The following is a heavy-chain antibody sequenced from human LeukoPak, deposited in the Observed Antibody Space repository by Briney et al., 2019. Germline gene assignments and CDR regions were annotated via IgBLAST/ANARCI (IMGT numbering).Heavy chain of an antibody. D-gene: IGHD4-11*01. CDR3: AKQYDYSNYVSYFDY. V-gene: IGHV3-23*01. CDR1: GFIFSSYA. CDR2: ISGSGGST. J-gene: IGHJ4*02. Sequence: PGGSLRLSCAASGFIFSSYAMSWVRQAPGKGLEWVSAISGSGGSTYYADSVKGRFTISRDNSKNTLYLQMNSLRAEDTAVYYCAKQYDYSNYVSYFDYWGQGTLVTVSS.